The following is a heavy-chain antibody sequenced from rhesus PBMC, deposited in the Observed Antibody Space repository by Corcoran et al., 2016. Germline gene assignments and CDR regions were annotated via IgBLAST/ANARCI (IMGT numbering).Heavy chain of an antibody. J-gene: IGHJ4*01. V-gene: IGHV4-80*01. CDR2: RNANTVIT. Sequence: QVQLQGSGPGLVKPSETLSLTCTVSGASINNYWWSWIRQSPGKELEWIGQRNANTVITFTRPSLKSRVTISKDASKNQFSLNLRSVTAADTAIYYCARPYNWKIDFWGQGVLVTVSS. CDR3: ARPYNWKIDF. CDR1: GASINNYW. D-gene: IGHD1-26*01.